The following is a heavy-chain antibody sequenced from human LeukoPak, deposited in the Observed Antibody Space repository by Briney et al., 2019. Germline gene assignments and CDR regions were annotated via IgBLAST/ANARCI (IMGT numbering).Heavy chain of an antibody. CDR2: IIPIFGTA. J-gene: IGHJ6*02. CDR3: TTRACHAGGCSSSFYYYYGLHF. CDR1: GNSISNYA. Sequence: ASVNVSCKASGNSISNYAVSWVRQAPGQGFEWMGGIIPIFGTADYAQKFQGRVTITADQSTSTTYMALSSLKSEDTATYYCTTRACHAGGCSSSFYYYYGLHFWGQGTTVSVSS. V-gene: IGHV1-69*13. D-gene: IGHD3-16*01.